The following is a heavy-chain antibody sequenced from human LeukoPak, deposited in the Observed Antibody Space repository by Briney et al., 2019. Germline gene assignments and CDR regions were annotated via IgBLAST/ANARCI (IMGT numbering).Heavy chain of an antibody. J-gene: IGHJ4*02. CDR1: GYTFTSYY. V-gene: IGHV1-46*01. D-gene: IGHD4-17*01. Sequence: ASVKVSCKASGYTFTSYYMHWVRQAPGQGLEWMGIINPSGGSTSYAQKFQGRVTMTTDTSTSTAYMELRSLRSDDTAVYYCARDLMTTVTLWDYWGQGTLVTVSS. CDR2: INPSGGST. CDR3: ARDLMTTVTLWDY.